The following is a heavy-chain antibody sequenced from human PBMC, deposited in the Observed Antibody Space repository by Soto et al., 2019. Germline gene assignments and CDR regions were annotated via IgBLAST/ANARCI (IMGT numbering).Heavy chain of an antibody. CDR1: GFTFSNYC. CDR3: AKVAPSISIWWGFDN. Sequence: GGSLRLSCAASGFTFSNYCIHWVRQAPGKGLEWVAVISHDGNKEYYADSVKSRFTGSRDNSKKTVYLQMNSLRAEYTAMFYCAKVAPSISIWWGFDNWGPGTLVTVSS. D-gene: IGHD3-3*02. J-gene: IGHJ4*02. CDR2: ISHDGNKE. V-gene: IGHV3-30*18.